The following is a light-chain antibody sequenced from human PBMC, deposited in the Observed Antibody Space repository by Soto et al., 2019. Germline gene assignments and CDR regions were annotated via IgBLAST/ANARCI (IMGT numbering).Light chain of an antibody. Sequence: DIQLTQSPSFLSASVGDRVTISCRASQGISDYLAWYQQKPGKAPKLLIYGASTFQSGVPPRSSGSASGTEFTLTISSPQPEDFATYFCQQFNAYPLTFGGGTKLEIK. V-gene: IGKV1-9*01. CDR1: QGISDY. CDR2: GAS. J-gene: IGKJ4*01. CDR3: QQFNAYPLT.